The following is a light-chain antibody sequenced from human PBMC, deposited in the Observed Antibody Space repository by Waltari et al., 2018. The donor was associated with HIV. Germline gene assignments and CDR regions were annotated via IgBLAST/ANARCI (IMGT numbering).Light chain of an antibody. Sequence: DIQLTQSPSSLSASIGDTVTVTCRARQDISNSVSWFQQRPGKAPKLLVHGALILQRGVPSRFSGIGSGTDYTLTISGLQAEDFATYFCQQYFGVPLTFGGGTRVDI. V-gene: IGKV1-NL1*01. CDR2: GAL. CDR1: QDISNS. CDR3: QQYFGVPLT. J-gene: IGKJ4*01.